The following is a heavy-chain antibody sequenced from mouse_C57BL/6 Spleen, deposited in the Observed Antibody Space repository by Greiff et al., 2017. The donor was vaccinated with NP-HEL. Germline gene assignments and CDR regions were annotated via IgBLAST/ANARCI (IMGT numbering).Heavy chain of an antibody. J-gene: IGHJ4*01. CDR1: GFNIKDYY. CDR2: IDPEDGET. V-gene: IGHV14-2*01. D-gene: IGHD1-1*01. CDR3: ASNYGSSSYYYAMDY. Sequence: VHVKQSGAELVKPGASVKLSCTASGFNIKDYYMHWVKQRTEQGLEWIGRIDPEDGETKYAPKFQGKATITADTSSNTAYLQLSSLTSEDTAVYYCASNYGSSSYYYAMDYWGQGTSVTVSS.